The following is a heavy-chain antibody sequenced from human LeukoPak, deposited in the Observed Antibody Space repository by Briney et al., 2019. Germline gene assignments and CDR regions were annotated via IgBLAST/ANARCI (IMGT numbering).Heavy chain of an antibody. D-gene: IGHD5-12*01. J-gene: IGHJ4*02. CDR2: INPNSGGT. V-gene: IGHV1-2*02. Sequence: ASVKVSCKASGYTFTGYYMHWVRQAPGQGLEWMGWINPNSGGTNYAQKFQGRVSMTRDTSISTAYMELSRLRSDDTAVYYCARAGEYSGYDYNYWGQGTLVTVSS. CDR1: GYTFTGYY. CDR3: ARAGEYSGYDYNY.